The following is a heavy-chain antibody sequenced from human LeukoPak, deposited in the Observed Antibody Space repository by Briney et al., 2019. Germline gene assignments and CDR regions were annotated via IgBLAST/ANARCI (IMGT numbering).Heavy chain of an antibody. V-gene: IGHV1-18*01. Sequence: ASVKVSCKASGYTFTSYGISWVRQAPGQGLEWMGWISAYNGNTNYAQKLQGRVTMTTDTSTSTAYMELRSLRSDDTAVYYCARDHYYDSSGYYYGGRYNWFDPWGQGTLVTVSS. CDR1: GYTFTSYG. J-gene: IGHJ5*02. CDR2: ISAYNGNT. CDR3: ARDHYYDSSGYYYGGRYNWFDP. D-gene: IGHD3-22*01.